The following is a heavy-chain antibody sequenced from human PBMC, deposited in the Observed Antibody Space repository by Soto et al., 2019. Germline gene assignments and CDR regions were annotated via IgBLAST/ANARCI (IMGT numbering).Heavy chain of an antibody. CDR2: ISGSGGSP. CDR1: GFTFSNYA. Sequence: EVQLLESGGGLVQPGGSLRLSCAASGFTFSNYAMNWVRQAPGKGLEWVSTISGSGGSPYYADSVKGRFTISRDNSKNTLYLQMNSLSAGDSAIYSCAKEGTRGLYSFDYWGQGTLVTVSS. J-gene: IGHJ4*02. CDR3: AKEGTRGLYSFDY. V-gene: IGHV3-23*01. D-gene: IGHD2-2*01.